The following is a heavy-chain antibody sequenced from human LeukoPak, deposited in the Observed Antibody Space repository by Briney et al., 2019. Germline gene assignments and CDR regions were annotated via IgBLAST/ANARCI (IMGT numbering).Heavy chain of an antibody. V-gene: IGHV4-59*12. Sequence: PSETLSLTCTVSGGSISSYYWSWIRQPPGKGLEWIGYIYDSGSTNYNPSLKSRVTISIDTSRNQFSLKLSSVTAADTAVYYCASTGRNWYFDLWGRGTLVTVSS. CDR2: IYDSGST. D-gene: IGHD1-1*01. CDR3: ASTGRNWYFDL. CDR1: GGSISSYY. J-gene: IGHJ2*01.